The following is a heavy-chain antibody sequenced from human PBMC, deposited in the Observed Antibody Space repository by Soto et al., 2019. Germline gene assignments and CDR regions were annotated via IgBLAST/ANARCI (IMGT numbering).Heavy chain of an antibody. J-gene: IGHJ6*02. CDR3: ARNGDHYHYGMDV. Sequence: SETLSLTCTVSGGSISISSYYLGWIRQPPGKGLEWIGSIYYSGSTYYNPSLKSRVTISVDTSKNQFSLKLSSVTAADTAVYYCARNGDHYHYGMDVWGQGITVTVSS. V-gene: IGHV4-39*01. CDR2: IYYSGST. CDR1: GGSISISSYY.